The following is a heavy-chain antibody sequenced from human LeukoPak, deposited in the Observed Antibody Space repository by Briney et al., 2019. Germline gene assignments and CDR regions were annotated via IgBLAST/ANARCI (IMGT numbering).Heavy chain of an antibody. CDR1: GYTFTSYD. J-gene: IGHJ4*02. Sequence: ASVKVPCKTSGYTFTSYDINWVRQATGQGLEWMGWVNPNSGNTGYAQKFQGRFTMTTSTSISTAYTELRSLRSEDTAVYYCARGGGATSKNFDYWGQGSLVTVSS. CDR3: ARGGGATSKNFDY. D-gene: IGHD1-26*01. V-gene: IGHV1-8*01. CDR2: VNPNSGNT.